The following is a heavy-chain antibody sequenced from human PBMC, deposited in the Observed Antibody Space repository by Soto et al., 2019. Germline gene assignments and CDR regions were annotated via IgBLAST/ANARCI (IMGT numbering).Heavy chain of an antibody. CDR2: IYPGDSDT. CDR3: ATSGGYSYGYFYYGMDV. V-gene: IGHV5-51*01. CDR1: GYSFTSYW. Sequence: GESLKISCKGSGYSFTSYWIGWVRQMPGKGLEWMGIIYPGDSDTRYSPSFQGQVTIPADKSISTAYLQWSSLKASDTAMYYCATSGGYSYGYFYYGMDVWGQGTTVTVSS. J-gene: IGHJ6*02. D-gene: IGHD5-18*01.